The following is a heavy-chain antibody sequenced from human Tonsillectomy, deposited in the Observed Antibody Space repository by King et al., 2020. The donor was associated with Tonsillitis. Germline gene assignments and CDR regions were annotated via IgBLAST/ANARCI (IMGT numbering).Heavy chain of an antibody. CDR1: GFTFSSYA. V-gene: IGHV3-23*04. J-gene: IGHJ6*02. D-gene: IGHD1-26*01. CDR2: ISSSGGST. CDR3: AKEIVGATTWYYGMDV. Sequence: VQLVESGGGLVQPGGSRRLSCAASGFTFSSYAMSWVRQAPGKGLEWVSAISSSGGSTYYADSVKGGFTISRDNSKNTLYLQMNSLRAEDTAVYYCAKEIVGATTWYYGMDVWGQGTTVTVSS.